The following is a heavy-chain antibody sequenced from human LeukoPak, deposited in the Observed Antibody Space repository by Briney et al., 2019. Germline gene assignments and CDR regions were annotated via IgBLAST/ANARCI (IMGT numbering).Heavy chain of an antibody. V-gene: IGHV3-66*01. CDR2: IYSGGST. CDR3: ARGHDSSGYSFDY. D-gene: IGHD3-22*01. CDR1: GFTVSSNY. J-gene: IGHJ4*02. Sequence: GGSLRLSCAASGFTVSSNYMSWVRQAPGRGLEWVSVIYSGGSTYYADSVKGRFTISRDNSKNTLYLQMNSLRAEDTAVYYCARGHDSSGYSFDYWGQGTLVTVSS.